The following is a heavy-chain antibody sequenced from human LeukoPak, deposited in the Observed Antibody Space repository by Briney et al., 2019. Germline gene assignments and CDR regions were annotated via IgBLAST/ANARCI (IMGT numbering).Heavy chain of an antibody. D-gene: IGHD3-16*01. Sequence: GGSLRLSCAASGFTFSSYGMHWVRQAPGKGLEWVAVIGYDGSNKYYADSVKGRFTISRDNSKNTLYLQMNSLRDEDTAVYYCAKDPNSNYDYVWGSFGFDYWGQGTLVTVSS. CDR1: GFTFSSYG. V-gene: IGHV3-33*06. CDR3: AKDPNSNYDYVWGSFGFDY. CDR2: IGYDGSNK. J-gene: IGHJ4*02.